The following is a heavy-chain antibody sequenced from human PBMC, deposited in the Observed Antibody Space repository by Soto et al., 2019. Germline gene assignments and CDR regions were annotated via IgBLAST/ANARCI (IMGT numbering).Heavy chain of an antibody. CDR2: INTNTGNP. D-gene: IGHD6-19*01. Sequence: GASLKVCCKASGDTFTSYAMNWVRQAPGQGLEWMGWINTNTGNPTYAQGFTGRFVFSLDTSVSTAYLQICSLKAEDTAVYYCARALTRGWYSGVDYWGQGTLVTVSS. CDR1: GDTFTSYA. J-gene: IGHJ4*02. V-gene: IGHV7-4-1*01. CDR3: ARALTRGWYSGVDY.